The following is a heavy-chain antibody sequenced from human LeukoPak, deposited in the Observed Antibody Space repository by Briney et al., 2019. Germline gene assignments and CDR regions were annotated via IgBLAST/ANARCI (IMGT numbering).Heavy chain of an antibody. CDR2: IIPIFGTA. CDR1: GGTFSSYA. V-gene: IGHV1-69*13. CDR3: ARKTEDIVVVPAAIRGENYYYGMDV. Sequence: GASVKVSCKASGGTFSSYAISWVRQAPGQGLEWMGGIIPIFGTANYAQKFQGRVTITADESTSTAYMELSNLRSEDTAVYYCARKTEDIVVVPAAIRGENYYYGMDVWGQGTTVTVSS. D-gene: IGHD2-2*02. J-gene: IGHJ6*02.